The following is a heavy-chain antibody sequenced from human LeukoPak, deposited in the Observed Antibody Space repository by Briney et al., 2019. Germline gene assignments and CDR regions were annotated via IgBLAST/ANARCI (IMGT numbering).Heavy chain of an antibody. D-gene: IGHD3-3*01. Sequence: PSETLSLTCAVYGGSFSGYYWSWIRQPPGKGLEWIGEINHSGSTNYNPSLKSRVTISVDTSKKQFSLKLSSVTAPDTAVYYCARASTLRGRFLEWLPHNWFDPWGQGTLVTVSS. CDR1: GGSFSGYY. V-gene: IGHV4-34*01. CDR3: ARASTLRGRFLEWLPHNWFDP. CDR2: INHSGST. J-gene: IGHJ5*02.